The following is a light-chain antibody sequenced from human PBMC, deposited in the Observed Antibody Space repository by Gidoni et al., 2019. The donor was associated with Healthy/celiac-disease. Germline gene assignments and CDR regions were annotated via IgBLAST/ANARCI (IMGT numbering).Light chain of an antibody. CDR2: AAS. CDR1: QSISSY. Sequence: DIQMTHSPSSLSASVGDRLTITCRASQSISSYLNWYQQKPGKAPTLLIYAASSLQSGVPSRFSGSGSGTDFTLTISSLQPEDFATYYCQQSYSTPCSFGQGTKLEIK. J-gene: IGKJ2*04. V-gene: IGKV1-39*01. CDR3: QQSYSTPCS.